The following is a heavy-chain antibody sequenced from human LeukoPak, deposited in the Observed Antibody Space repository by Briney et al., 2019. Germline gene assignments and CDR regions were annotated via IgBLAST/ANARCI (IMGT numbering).Heavy chain of an antibody. D-gene: IGHD6-19*01. CDR1: GFTVSSNY. Sequence: GRSLRLSCAASGFTVSSNYMSWVRQAPGKGLEWVSVIYSGGSTYYADSVKGRFTISRDNSKNTLYLQMNSLRAEDTAVYYCARTLAGHKDYWGQGTLVTVSS. CDR2: IYSGGST. CDR3: ARTLAGHKDY. V-gene: IGHV3-53*01. J-gene: IGHJ4*02.